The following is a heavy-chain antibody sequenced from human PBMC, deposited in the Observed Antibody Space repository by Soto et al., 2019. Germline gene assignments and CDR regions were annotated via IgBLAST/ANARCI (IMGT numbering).Heavy chain of an antibody. J-gene: IGHJ6*02. V-gene: IGHV2-70*01. CDR3: ARICAAAGYYYYGMDV. Sequence: SGPTLVNPTQTLTLTCTFSGFSLSTSGMCVSWIRQPPGKALEWLALIDWDDDKYYSTSLKTRLTISKDTSKNQVVLTMTNMDPVDTATYYCARICAAAGYYYYGMDVWGQGTTVTVSS. CDR1: GFSLSTSGMC. D-gene: IGHD6-13*01. CDR2: IDWDDDK.